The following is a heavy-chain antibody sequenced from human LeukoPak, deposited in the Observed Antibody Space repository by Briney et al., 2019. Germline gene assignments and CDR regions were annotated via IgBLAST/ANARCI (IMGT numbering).Heavy chain of an antibody. Sequence: EGSLRLSCAASGFTFSSYAMSWVRQAPGKGLEWVSAISGSGGSTYYADSVKGRFTISRDNSKNTLYLQMNSLRAEDTAVYYCAKDRGDIVVVINDAFDIWGQGTMVTVSS. CDR3: AKDRGDIVVVINDAFDI. J-gene: IGHJ3*02. CDR1: GFTFSSYA. D-gene: IGHD3-22*01. CDR2: ISGSGGST. V-gene: IGHV3-23*01.